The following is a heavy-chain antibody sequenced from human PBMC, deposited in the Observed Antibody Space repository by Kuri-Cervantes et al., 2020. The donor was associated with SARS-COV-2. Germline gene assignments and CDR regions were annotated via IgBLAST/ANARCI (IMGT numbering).Heavy chain of an antibody. CDR3: ARDSMGGYYYYYMDV. J-gene: IGHJ6*03. Sequence: GESLKISCAASGFTFSSYAMSWVRQAPGKGPEWVSAISGSGGSTYYADSVKGRFTISRDNSKNTLYLQMNSLRAEDTAVYYCARDSMGGYYYYYMDVWGKGTTVTVSS. CDR1: GFTFSSYA. CDR2: ISGSGGST. D-gene: IGHD3-16*01. V-gene: IGHV3-23*01.